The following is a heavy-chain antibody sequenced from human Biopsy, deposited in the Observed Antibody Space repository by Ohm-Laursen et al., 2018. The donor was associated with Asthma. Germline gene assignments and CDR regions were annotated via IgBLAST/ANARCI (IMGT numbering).Heavy chain of an antibody. Sequence: ASVKVSCKASGYTFINYAIHWVRQAPGQRLEWMGWINAGNGNTKYSQKFQGRVTITRDTSASTAYMDLSSLRSEDTAVYYCARTYYDFLTGQVNDAFALWGQGTMVTVSS. J-gene: IGHJ3*01. CDR2: INAGNGNT. CDR3: ARTYYDFLTGQVNDAFAL. D-gene: IGHD3-9*01. V-gene: IGHV1-3*01. CDR1: GYTFINYA.